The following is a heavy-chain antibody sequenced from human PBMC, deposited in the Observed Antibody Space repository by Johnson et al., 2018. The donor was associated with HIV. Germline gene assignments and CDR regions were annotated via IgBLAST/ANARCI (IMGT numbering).Heavy chain of an antibody. V-gene: IGHV3-11*04. J-gene: IGHJ3*02. Sequence: QVQLVESGGGLVKPGGSLRLSCVASGFTFSDYYMSWIRQAPGKGLEWLSYIGSGGTTIYSADSVKGRFTISRANAMNSLFLQMNRLRAEDTAVYYCARLTYNFNSRLGAFDIWGQGTVVTVSS. CDR1: GFTFSDYY. CDR2: IGSGGTTI. D-gene: IGHD1-20*01. CDR3: ARLTYNFNSRLGAFDI.